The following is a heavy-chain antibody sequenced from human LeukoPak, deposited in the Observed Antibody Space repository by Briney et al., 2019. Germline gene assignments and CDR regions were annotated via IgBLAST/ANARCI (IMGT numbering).Heavy chain of an antibody. CDR2: IKQDGSEK. V-gene: IGHV3-7*01. CDR1: GFTFSSYW. D-gene: IGHD6-19*01. CDR3: ARDYDVGGWYFDY. J-gene: IGHJ4*02. Sequence: PGGSLRLSCAASGFTFSSYWMSWVRQAPGKGLEWVANIKQDGSEKYYVDSVKGRFTISRDNAKNSLYLQMNSLRAEDTAVYYCARDYDVGGWYFDYWGQGTLVTVSS.